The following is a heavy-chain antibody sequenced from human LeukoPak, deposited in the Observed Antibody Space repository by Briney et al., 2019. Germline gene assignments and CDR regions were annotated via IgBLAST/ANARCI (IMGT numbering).Heavy chain of an antibody. CDR1: GVSISSYY. J-gene: IGHJ5*02. D-gene: IGHD4-17*01. V-gene: IGHV4-4*07. CDR2: IYTSGNT. CDR3: ARDTVTFDP. Sequence: MASETLSLTCTVSGVSISSYYWSWIRQPAGKGLEWIGRIYTSGNTNYNPSLKSQVTMSVDTSKNQISLRLSSVTAADTAVYYCARDTVTFDPWGQGTLVTVSS.